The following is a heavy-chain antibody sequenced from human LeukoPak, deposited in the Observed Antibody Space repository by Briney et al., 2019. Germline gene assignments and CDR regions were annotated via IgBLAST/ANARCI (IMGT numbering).Heavy chain of an antibody. V-gene: IGHV3-23*01. CDR1: GFTFSSYA. J-gene: IGHJ4*02. D-gene: IGHD2-15*01. Sequence: PGGSLRLSCAASGFTFSSYAMSWVRQAPGKGLEWVSAISGSGGSTYYVDSVKGRFTISRDNSKNTLYLQMNSLRAGDTAVYYCAKEYCSGGSCYGAVVWPGLDYWGQGTLVTVSS. CDR3: AKEYCSGGSCYGAVVWPGLDY. CDR2: ISGSGGST.